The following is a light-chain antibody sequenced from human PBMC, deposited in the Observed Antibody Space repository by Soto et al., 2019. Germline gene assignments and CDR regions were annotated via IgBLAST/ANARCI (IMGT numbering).Light chain of an antibody. CDR1: QSVNSD. V-gene: IGKV3-15*01. J-gene: IGKJ1*01. CDR3: QQYHYWWT. Sequence: EIVMTQSPGTLSVSPGERATLSCRASQSVNSDLAWYQQKPGQAPRLLISGASTRATGIPARFSGSGSGTEFTLTINSLQSEDFAVYYCQQYHYWWTFGQGTKVQVK. CDR2: GAS.